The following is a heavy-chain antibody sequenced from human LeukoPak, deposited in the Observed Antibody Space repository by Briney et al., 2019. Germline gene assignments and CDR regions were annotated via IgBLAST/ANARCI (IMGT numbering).Heavy chain of an antibody. CDR1: GYTFTSYD. Sequence: GASVKVSCKASGYTFTSYDIKWVRQATGQGLEWMGWMNPNSGNTGYAQKFQGRVTMTRNTSISTAYMELSSLRSEDTAVYYCARVGLQYYYYYYMDVWGKGTTVTVSS. J-gene: IGHJ6*03. CDR2: MNPNSGNT. CDR3: ARVGLQYYYYYYMDV. V-gene: IGHV1-8*01.